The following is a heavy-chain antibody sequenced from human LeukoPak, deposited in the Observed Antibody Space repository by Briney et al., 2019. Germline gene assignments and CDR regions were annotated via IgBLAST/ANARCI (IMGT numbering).Heavy chain of an antibody. V-gene: IGHV1-2*02. CDR3: ARTGYSSTYRFTGDY. Sequence: AASVKVSCKASGYTFTGYYMHWVRQAPGQGLEWMGWINPNSGGTKYAQKFQGRVTMTRDTSISTAYMELSRLRPDDTAVYYCARTGYSSTYRFTGDYWGQGTLVTVSS. CDR1: GYTFTGYY. D-gene: IGHD6-13*01. CDR2: INPNSGGT. J-gene: IGHJ4*02.